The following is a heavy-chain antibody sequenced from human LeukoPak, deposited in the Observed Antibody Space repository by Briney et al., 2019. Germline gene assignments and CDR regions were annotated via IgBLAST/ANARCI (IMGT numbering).Heavy chain of an antibody. D-gene: IGHD2-2*01. J-gene: IGHJ4*02. Sequence: PGGSLRLSCAASGFTFSSYSMNWVRQAPGKGLEWVSSISSSSSYIYYADSVKGRFTISRDNAKNSLYLQMNSLRAEDTAVYYCARGPRSTSWGLADYWGQGTLVTVSS. CDR3: ARGPRSTSWGLADY. V-gene: IGHV3-21*01. CDR1: GFTFSSYS. CDR2: ISSSSSYI.